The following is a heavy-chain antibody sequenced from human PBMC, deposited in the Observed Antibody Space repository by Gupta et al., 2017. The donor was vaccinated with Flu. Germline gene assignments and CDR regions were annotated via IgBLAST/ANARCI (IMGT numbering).Heavy chain of an antibody. CDR2: ISWNSGSI. V-gene: IGHV3-9*01. D-gene: IGHD3-22*01. CDR3: SKDIYYYDSSGYYYAFDI. J-gene: IGHJ3*02. Sequence: VESGGGLVQPGRSLRLSCAASGFTFADYAMHWVRQAPGKGLEWVSGISWNSGSIGYADSVKGRFTISRDNAKNSLYLQMNSLRPEDTALYYCSKDIYYYDSSGYYYAFDIWGQGTMVTVSS. CDR1: GFTFADYA.